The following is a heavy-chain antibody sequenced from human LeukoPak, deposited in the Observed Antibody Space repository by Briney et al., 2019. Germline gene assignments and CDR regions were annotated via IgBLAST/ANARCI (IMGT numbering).Heavy chain of an antibody. CDR2: IYYSGST. Sequence: SETLSLTCTDSGGSISSGGYYWSWIRQHPGKGLEWIGYIYYSGSTYYNPSLKSRVTISVDTSKNQFSLKLSSVTAADTAVYYCARATRRGYSGYDTGYYFDYWGQGTLVTVSS. V-gene: IGHV4-31*03. CDR3: ARATRRGYSGYDTGYYFDY. D-gene: IGHD5-12*01. CDR1: GGSISSGGYY. J-gene: IGHJ4*02.